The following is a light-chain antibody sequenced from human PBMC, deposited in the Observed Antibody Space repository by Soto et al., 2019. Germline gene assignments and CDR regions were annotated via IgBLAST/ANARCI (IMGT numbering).Light chain of an antibody. CDR3: ATWDGSLPGEV. V-gene: IGLV1-51*01. J-gene: IGLJ2*01. CDR2: DNN. Sequence: QSVLTQSPSVSAAPGQKVTISCSGSSSNIGNNYVSWYQQLQGTAPKLLIYDNNKRPSGIPDRFSGSKSGTSGTLDITGLQTGDEDDYYCATWDGSLPGEVFGGGTKLTVL. CDR1: SSNIGNNY.